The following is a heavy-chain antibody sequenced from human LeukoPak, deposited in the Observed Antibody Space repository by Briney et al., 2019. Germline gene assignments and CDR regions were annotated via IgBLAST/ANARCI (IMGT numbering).Heavy chain of an antibody. CDR1: GFTFSDYY. V-gene: IGHV3-23*01. D-gene: IGHD6-19*01. J-gene: IGHJ4*02. CDR2: ITTSGGT. CDR3: AKTGPGSGWARYYFEF. Sequence: LSGGSLRLSCAASGFTFSDYYMSWIRQAPGKGLEWVSGITTSGGTYYADSVKGRFTISRDNSKSTVYLQMNYLRAEDTAVYYCAKTGPGSGWARYYFEFWGQGALVTVSS.